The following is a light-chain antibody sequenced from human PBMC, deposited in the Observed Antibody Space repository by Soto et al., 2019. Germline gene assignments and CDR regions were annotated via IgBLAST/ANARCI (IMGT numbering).Light chain of an antibody. CDR1: QRFSSIY. V-gene: IGKV3-20*01. CDR3: QQYGSSGT. J-gene: IGKJ1*01. Sequence: EIVCTQSPGILSLSPGERATLSCRASQRFSSIYLAWYQQKPGRAPRLLIYGASNRATGIPDRFSGSGSGTDFTLTISRLEPEDFAVYYCQQYGSSGTFGQGTKVDIK. CDR2: GAS.